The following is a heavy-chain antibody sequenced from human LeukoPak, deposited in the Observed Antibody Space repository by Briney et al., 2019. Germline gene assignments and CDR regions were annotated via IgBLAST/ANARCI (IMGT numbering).Heavy chain of an antibody. Sequence: GGSLRLSCAASGFTFSGYWMSWVRQAPGKGLEWVANIKQDGSEKYYVDPVKGRFTISRDNAKNSLYLQMNSLRAEDTAVYYCARIKEYSSSWHYYYYMDVWGKGTTVTVSS. CDR3: ARIKEYSSSWHYYYYMDV. D-gene: IGHD6-13*01. CDR1: GFTFSGYW. J-gene: IGHJ6*03. V-gene: IGHV3-7*01. CDR2: IKQDGSEK.